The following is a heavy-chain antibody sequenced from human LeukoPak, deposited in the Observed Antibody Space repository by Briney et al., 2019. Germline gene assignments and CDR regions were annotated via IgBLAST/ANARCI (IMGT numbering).Heavy chain of an antibody. CDR1: GGAIGSDGYY. D-gene: IGHD2-8*02. CDR2: IYYSGAA. J-gene: IGHJ4*02. V-gene: IGHV4-31*03. CDR3: ARDAWCDY. Sequence: PSETLSLTCSVSGGAIGSDGYYWNWIRQHPGKGLEWVGFIYYSGAASYNPSLKSRVAISVDTSKNQFSLKLSSVTAADTAVYYCARDAWCDYWGQGTLVTVSS.